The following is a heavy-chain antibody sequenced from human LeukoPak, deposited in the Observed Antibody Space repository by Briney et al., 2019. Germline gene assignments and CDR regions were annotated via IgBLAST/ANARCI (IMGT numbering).Heavy chain of an antibody. V-gene: IGHV3-23*01. CDR3: AKDRYCSSTSCGDFDY. D-gene: IGHD2-2*01. J-gene: IGHJ4*02. CDR2: ISGSGGST. Sequence: PGGSLRLSCAASGFTFSSYAMSWVRQAPGKGLEWVSAISGSGGSTYYADSVKGRFTIPRDNSKNTLYLQMNSLRAEDTAVYYCAKDRYCSSTSCGDFDYWGQRTLVTVSS. CDR1: GFTFSSYA.